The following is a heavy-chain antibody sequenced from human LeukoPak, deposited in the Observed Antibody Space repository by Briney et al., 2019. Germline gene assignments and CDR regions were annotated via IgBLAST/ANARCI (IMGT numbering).Heavy chain of an antibody. CDR2: ITSSSSYI. Sequence: GGFLRLSCAASGFTFSSYSMNWVRQAPGKGLEWVSSITSSSSYIYYADSVKGRFTISRDNSKNTLSLQMNSLRAEDTAVYYCAKGDTTWELPHDYWGQGTLVTVSS. V-gene: IGHV3-21*04. CDR3: AKGDTTWELPHDY. D-gene: IGHD1-26*01. J-gene: IGHJ4*02. CDR1: GFTFSSYS.